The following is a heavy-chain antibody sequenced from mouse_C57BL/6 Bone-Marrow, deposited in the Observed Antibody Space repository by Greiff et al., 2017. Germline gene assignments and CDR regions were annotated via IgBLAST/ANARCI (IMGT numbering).Heavy chain of an antibody. CDR3: ARGDYYGSSPDD. CDR1: GYAFSSYW. D-gene: IGHD1-1*01. Sequence: VQLQQSGAELVKPGASVKISCKASGYAFSSYWMNWVKQRPGKGLEWIGQIYPGDGDTNYNGKFKGKATLTADKSSSTAYMQLSSLTSEDSAVYFCARGDYYGSSPDDWGQGTTLTVSS. CDR2: IYPGDGDT. V-gene: IGHV1-80*01. J-gene: IGHJ2*01.